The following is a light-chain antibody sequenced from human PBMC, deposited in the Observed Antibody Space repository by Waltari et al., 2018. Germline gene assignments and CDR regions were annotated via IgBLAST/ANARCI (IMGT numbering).Light chain of an antibody. CDR2: EVG. V-gene: IGLV2-14*01. CDR1: SSDIGDYI. J-gene: IGLJ3*02. CDR3: LSYTTSSILGV. Sequence: QSALTQPASVSGSPGQSITISCTGTSSDIGDYIVHWYQQHPGKAPTLMLYEVGSRPPGVSNRFSGSKSGNTASLTISGLQAEDEADYYCLSYTTSSILGVFGGGTKLTVL.